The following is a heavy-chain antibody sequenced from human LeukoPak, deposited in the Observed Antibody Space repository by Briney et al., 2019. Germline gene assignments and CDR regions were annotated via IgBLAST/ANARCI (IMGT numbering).Heavy chain of an antibody. Sequence: PSETLSLTCTVSGGSISSYYWSWIRQPPGKGLEWIGYIYYSGSTNYNPSLKSRVTISVDTSKNQFSLKLSSVTAADTAVYYRAKGVRVVPAARWGQGNLVTVSS. J-gene: IGHJ4*02. V-gene: IGHV4-59*01. CDR3: AKGVRVVPAAR. D-gene: IGHD2-2*01. CDR1: GGSISSYY. CDR2: IYYSGST.